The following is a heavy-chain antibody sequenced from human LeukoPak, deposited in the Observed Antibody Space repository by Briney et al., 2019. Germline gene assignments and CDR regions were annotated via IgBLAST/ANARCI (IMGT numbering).Heavy chain of an antibody. Sequence: SETLSLTCAVYGGSFSGYYWSWIRQPPGKGLGWIGEINHSGSTNYNPSLKSRVTISVDTSKNQFSLKLSSVTAADTAVYYCARGSNDYGDYLRWFDPWGQGTLVTVSS. CDR2: INHSGST. J-gene: IGHJ5*02. D-gene: IGHD4-17*01. CDR1: GGSFSGYY. CDR3: ARGSNDYGDYLRWFDP. V-gene: IGHV4-34*01.